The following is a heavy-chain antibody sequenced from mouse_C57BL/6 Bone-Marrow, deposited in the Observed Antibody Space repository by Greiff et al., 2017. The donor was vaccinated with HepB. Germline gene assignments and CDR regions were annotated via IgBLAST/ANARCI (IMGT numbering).Heavy chain of an antibody. CDR3: ARRSPYYYGSMDY. CDR2: ISSGSSTI. Sequence: EVMLVESGGGLVKPGGSLKLSCAASGFTFSDYGMHWVRQAPEKGLEWVAYISSGSSTIYYADTVKGRFTISRDNAKNTLCLQMTSLRSEDTAMYYCARRSPYYYGSMDYWGQGTSVTVSS. J-gene: IGHJ4*01. CDR1: GFTFSDYG. D-gene: IGHD1-1*01. V-gene: IGHV5-17*01.